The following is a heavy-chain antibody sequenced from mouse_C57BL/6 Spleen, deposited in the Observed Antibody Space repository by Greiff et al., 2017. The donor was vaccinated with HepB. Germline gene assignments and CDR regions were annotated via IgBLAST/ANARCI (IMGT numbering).Heavy chain of an antibody. CDR3: ARKVHYYGYAMDY. V-gene: IGHV5-17*01. Sequence: EVQVVESGGGLVKPGGSLKLSCAASGFTFSDYGMHWVRQAPEKGLEWVAYISSGSSTIYYADTVKGRFTISRDNAKNTLFLQMTSLRSEDTAMYYCARKVHYYGYAMDYWGQGTSVTVSS. D-gene: IGHD1-2*01. CDR2: ISSGSSTI. CDR1: GFTFSDYG. J-gene: IGHJ4*01.